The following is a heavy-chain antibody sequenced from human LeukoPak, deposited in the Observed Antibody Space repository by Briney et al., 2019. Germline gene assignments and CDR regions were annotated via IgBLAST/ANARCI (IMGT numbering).Heavy chain of an antibody. Sequence: GGSLRLSCAASGFTFSSYSMNWVRQAPGKGLEWVSYISSSSTIYYADSVKGRFTISRDNAKNSLYLQMNSLRAEDTAVYYCARDDDFWSGYFRMKGAFDIWGQGTMVTVSS. J-gene: IGHJ3*02. V-gene: IGHV3-48*01. CDR1: GFTFSSYS. CDR2: ISSSSTI. D-gene: IGHD3-3*01. CDR3: ARDDDFWSGYFRMKGAFDI.